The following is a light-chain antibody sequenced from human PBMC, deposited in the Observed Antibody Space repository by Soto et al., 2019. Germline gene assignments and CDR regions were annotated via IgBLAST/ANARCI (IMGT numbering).Light chain of an antibody. CDR3: GSYTRITTLYG. Sequence: QSALTQPASVSGSPGQSITISCSGTNSDVGCYNYVSWYQQHPGKAPELLIYAVSHRPSGVPNRSSGSKSDNTASLTISGLQAEDDSDYYCGSYTRITTLYGFATGTKVTVL. CDR1: NSDVGCYNY. V-gene: IGLV2-14*01. J-gene: IGLJ1*01. CDR2: AVS.